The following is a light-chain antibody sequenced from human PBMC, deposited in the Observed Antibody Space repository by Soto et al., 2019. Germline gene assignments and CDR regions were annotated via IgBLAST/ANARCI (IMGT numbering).Light chain of an antibody. J-gene: IGKJ4*01. CDR1: QSVSSN. V-gene: IGKV3-15*01. CDR3: QQYNNWPLT. Sequence: EIVMTQSPATLSVSPGERATLSCRASQSVSSNLAWYQQIPGQAPRLLIDDASTRATGIPARFSGSGSGTEFPLTISSLQSEDFAVYYCQQYNNWPLTFGGGTKVEIK. CDR2: DAS.